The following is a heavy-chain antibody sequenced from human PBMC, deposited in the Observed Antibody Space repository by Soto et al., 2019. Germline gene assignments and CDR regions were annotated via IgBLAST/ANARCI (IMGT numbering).Heavy chain of an antibody. CDR3: ARDSGATMVRGVTSDAFDI. Sequence: SVKVSCKASGGTFSSYAISWLRQAPGQGLEWMGGIIPIFGTANYAQKFQGRVTITADESTSTAYMELSSLRSEDTAVYYCARDSGATMVRGVTSDAFDIWGQGTMVTVSS. D-gene: IGHD3-10*01. CDR1: GGTFSSYA. J-gene: IGHJ3*02. CDR2: IIPIFGTA. V-gene: IGHV1-69*13.